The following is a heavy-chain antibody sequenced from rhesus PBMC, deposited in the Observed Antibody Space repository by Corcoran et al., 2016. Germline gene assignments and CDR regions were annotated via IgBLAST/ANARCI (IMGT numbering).Heavy chain of an antibody. D-gene: IGHD4-29*01. CDR3: ARRGYGSSYTDY. V-gene: IGHV4-165*01. Sequence: QVQLQESGPGLVQPSETLSLTCAVPGGSFSGYSWGWIRPPPGKGLEWIGYISGSSGSTDYNPSLKSRVTISTDTSKNQFSLKLSSVTAADTAVYYCARRGYGSSYTDYWGQGVLVTVSS. CDR2: ISGSSGST. J-gene: IGHJ4*01. CDR1: GGSFSGYS.